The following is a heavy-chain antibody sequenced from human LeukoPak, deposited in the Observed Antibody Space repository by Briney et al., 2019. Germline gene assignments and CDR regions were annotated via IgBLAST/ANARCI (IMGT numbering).Heavy chain of an antibody. Sequence: GGSLRLSCVASGFIFSDYSMDWVRQAPGKGLEWVSAISGSGGSTYYADSVKGRFTISRDNSKNTLYLQMNSLRAEDTAVYYCAKDNDYYDSSGSFDYWGQGTLVTVSS. J-gene: IGHJ4*02. D-gene: IGHD3-22*01. CDR2: ISGSGGST. V-gene: IGHV3-23*01. CDR1: GFIFSDYS. CDR3: AKDNDYYDSSGSFDY.